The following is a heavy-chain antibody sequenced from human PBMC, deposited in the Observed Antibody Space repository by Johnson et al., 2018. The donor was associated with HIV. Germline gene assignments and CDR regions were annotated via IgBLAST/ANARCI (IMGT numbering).Heavy chain of an antibody. CDR3: ASFAAAGDAFDI. V-gene: IGHV3-66*03. D-gene: IGHD6-13*01. Sequence: VQLVESGGGSIQPGGSLRLSCAASGFSISYDYMSWVRQAPGKGLEWVSSIYSGGNTYHADSVMGRFTISRDKSENTVYLQMNSLRAEDTAVYYCASFAAAGDAFDIWGQGTMVTVSS. CDR2: IYSGGNT. CDR1: GFSISYDY. J-gene: IGHJ3*02.